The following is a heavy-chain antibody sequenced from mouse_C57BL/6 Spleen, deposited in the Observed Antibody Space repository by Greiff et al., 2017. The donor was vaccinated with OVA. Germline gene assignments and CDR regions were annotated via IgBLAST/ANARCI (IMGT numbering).Heavy chain of an antibody. CDR2: IDPSDSYT. CDR3: ARGGGSSNDY. Sequence: QVQLQQPGAELVRPGTSVKLSCKASGYTFTSYWMHWVKQRPGQGLEWIGVIDPSDSYTNYNQKFKGKATLTVDTSSSTAYMQLSSLTSEDSAVYYCARGGGSSNDYWGQGTTLTVSS. CDR1: GYTFTSYW. V-gene: IGHV1-59*01. J-gene: IGHJ2*01. D-gene: IGHD1-1*01.